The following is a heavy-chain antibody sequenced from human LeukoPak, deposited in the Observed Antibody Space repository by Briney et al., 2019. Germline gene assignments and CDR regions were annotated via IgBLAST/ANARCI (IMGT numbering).Heavy chain of an antibody. CDR2: ISGSGGST. J-gene: IGHJ4*02. D-gene: IGHD5-12*01. CDR3: AKATDSIVATSYDY. Sequence: GGSLRLSCAASGFTFSSYDMSWVRQAPGKGLEWVSAISGSGGSTYYADSVKGRFTISRDNSKNTLYLQMNSLRAEDTAVYYCAKATDSIVATSYDYWGQGTLVTVSS. V-gene: IGHV3-23*01. CDR1: GFTFSSYD.